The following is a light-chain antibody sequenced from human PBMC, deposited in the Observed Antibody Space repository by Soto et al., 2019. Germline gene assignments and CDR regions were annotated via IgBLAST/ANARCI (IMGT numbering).Light chain of an antibody. CDR3: QQLYTYPLT. CDR1: QDITSY. V-gene: IGKV1-9*01. Sequence: DIQLTQSPSFLSASVGDRVTITCRASQDITSYLAWYQQKPGKAPNLLIYAAYTLESGVPSRFSGSGSGTEFTLTISSLQPEDFATYYCQQLYTYPLTFGGGTQVEIK. CDR2: AAY. J-gene: IGKJ4*01.